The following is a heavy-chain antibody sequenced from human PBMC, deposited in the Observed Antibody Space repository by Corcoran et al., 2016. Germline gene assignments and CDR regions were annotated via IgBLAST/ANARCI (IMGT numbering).Heavy chain of an antibody. Sequence: QVQLQQWGAGLLKPSETLSLTCAVYGGSFSGYYWSWIRQPPGKGLEWIGEINHSGSTNYNPSLKSRVTISVDTSKNQFSLKLSSVTAADTAVYYCARGLIDDYYDSSGYYCLGYWGQGTLVTVS. V-gene: IGHV4-34*01. J-gene: IGHJ4*02. D-gene: IGHD3-22*01. CDR3: ARGLIDDYYDSSGYYCLGY. CDR2: INHSGST. CDR1: GGSFSGYY.